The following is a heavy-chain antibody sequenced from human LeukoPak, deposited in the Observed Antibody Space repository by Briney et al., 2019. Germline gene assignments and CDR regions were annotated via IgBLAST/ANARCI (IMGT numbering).Heavy chain of an antibody. CDR1: GGSISSGDYY. D-gene: IGHD3-16*01. V-gene: IGHV4-30-4*01. Sequence: SETLSLTCTVSGGSISSGDYYWSWIHQPPGKGLGWIGYIYYSGSTNYNPSLESRVTISVDTSKNQFSLKLSSVTAADTAVYYCARGGQKYYFDYWGQGTLVTVSS. CDR2: IYYSGST. J-gene: IGHJ4*02. CDR3: ARGGQKYYFDY.